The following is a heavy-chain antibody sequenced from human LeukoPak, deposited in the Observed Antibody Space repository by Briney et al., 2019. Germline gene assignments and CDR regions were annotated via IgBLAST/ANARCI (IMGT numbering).Heavy chain of an antibody. D-gene: IGHD5-12*01. CDR2: IIPILGIA. J-gene: IGHJ4*02. CDR3: ARDRVSGGYVTFDY. CDR1: GGTFSSYA. Sequence: SVKVSCKASGGTFSSYAISWVRQAPGQGLEWMGRIIPILGIANYAQKFQGRVTMTRDTSTSTVYMELSSLKSEDTAVYYCARDRVSGGYVTFDYWGQGTLVTVSS. V-gene: IGHV1-69*04.